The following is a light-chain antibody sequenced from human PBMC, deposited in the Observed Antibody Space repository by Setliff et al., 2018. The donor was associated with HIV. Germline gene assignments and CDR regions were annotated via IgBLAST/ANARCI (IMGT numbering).Light chain of an antibody. CDR1: SSDVGGYDY. CDR2: EVS. Sequence: QSALAQPASVSGSPGQSITISCTGTSSDVGGYDYVSWYQQHQGRAPKLMIYEVSNRPSGVSDRFSGSKSGNTASLTISGLQAGDEADYYCSSYAINNALFGTGTKVTV. V-gene: IGLV2-14*01. J-gene: IGLJ1*01. CDR3: SSYAINNAL.